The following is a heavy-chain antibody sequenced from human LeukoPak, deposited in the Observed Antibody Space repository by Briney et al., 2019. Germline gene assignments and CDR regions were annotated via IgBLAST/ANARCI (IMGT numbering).Heavy chain of an antibody. CDR3: ARDFSQRITMVRGVMPA. J-gene: IGHJ5*02. CDR1: GGSISSYY. V-gene: IGHV4-59*01. Sequence: SETLSLTCTVSGGSISSYYWSWVRQPPGKGLEWIGFVYYTGSTNYSPSLKSRVTISVDTSKNQFSLKLRSVTAADTAVYYCARDFSQRITMVRGVMPAWGQGTLVTVSS. D-gene: IGHD3-10*01. CDR2: VYYTGST.